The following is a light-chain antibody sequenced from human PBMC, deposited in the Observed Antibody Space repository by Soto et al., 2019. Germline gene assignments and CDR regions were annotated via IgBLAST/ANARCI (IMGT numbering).Light chain of an antibody. CDR3: QQSYSTPI. J-gene: IGKJ3*01. Sequence: DIQMTQSPSSLSASVGDRVTITCRASQSISSYLNWYQQKPGKAPKLLIYAASSLQSGVPSRFSGSGSGTDFTLTISSLQPEDFATYYCQQSYSTPIFGPGTKED. CDR1: QSISSY. CDR2: AAS. V-gene: IGKV1-39*01.